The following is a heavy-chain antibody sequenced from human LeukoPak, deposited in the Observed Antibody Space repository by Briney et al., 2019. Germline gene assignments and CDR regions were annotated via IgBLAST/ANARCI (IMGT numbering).Heavy chain of an antibody. J-gene: IGHJ4*02. CDR2: ISRSGDPT. D-gene: IGHD5-24*01. V-gene: IGHV3-23*01. Sequence: GGSLRLSCAASGFTFTSYGMNWVRQASGKGLEWVSSISRSGDPTYYADSVKGRFTISRDNSQNTLYLQMNSLRAEETAVYYCVKGAGYNYGSFDYWGQGTLVTVSS. CDR3: VKGAGYNYGSFDY. CDR1: GFTFTSYG.